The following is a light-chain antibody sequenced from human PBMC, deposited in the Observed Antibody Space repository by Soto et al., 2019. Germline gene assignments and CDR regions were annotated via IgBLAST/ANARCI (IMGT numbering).Light chain of an antibody. Sequence: QSVLTQPPSVSGAPGQRVTISCTGSNSNIGAGFAVHWYQQLPGTAPKLLIHGNNNRPSGVPDRFSGSKSHTSATLAITGLQADDEADDYCHSYDSRLNCDVFGIGTQLTVL. J-gene: IGLJ6*01. V-gene: IGLV1-40*01. CDR1: NSNIGAGFA. CDR2: GNN. CDR3: HSYDSRLNCDV.